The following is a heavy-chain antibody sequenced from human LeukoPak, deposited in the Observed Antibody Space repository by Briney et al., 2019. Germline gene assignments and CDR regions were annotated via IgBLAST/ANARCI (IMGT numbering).Heavy chain of an antibody. CDR2: IYPGDSDT. CDR3: ARRGPAGYYSLNYFDY. CDR1: GYSFTSYW. Sequence: GESLKISCKGSGYSFTSYWIGWVRQMPGKALEWMGIIYPGDSDTRYSPSFQGQVTISADKSISTAYLQWSSLKASDTAMYYCARRGPAGYYSLNYFDYWGQGTLVTVSS. V-gene: IGHV5-51*01. J-gene: IGHJ4*02. D-gene: IGHD3-9*01.